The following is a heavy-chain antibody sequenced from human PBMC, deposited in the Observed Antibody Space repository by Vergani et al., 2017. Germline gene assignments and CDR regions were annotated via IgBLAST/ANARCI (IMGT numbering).Heavy chain of an antibody. J-gene: IGHJ6*03. V-gene: IGHV4-39*07. D-gene: IGHD4-11*01. Sequence: QLQLQELGPGLVKPSATLSLTCSVSGASIRSSNYYWGWIRQPPGKGLEWVGDIDHTGRPDYNPSLKSRLTMSVDKSRNQFSLTLNSVTATDTAIYFCARVNTETNGHLYYYYYMDVWGQGTAVTVS. CDR3: ARVNTETNGHLYYYYYMDV. CDR2: IDHTGRP. CDR1: GASIRSSNYY.